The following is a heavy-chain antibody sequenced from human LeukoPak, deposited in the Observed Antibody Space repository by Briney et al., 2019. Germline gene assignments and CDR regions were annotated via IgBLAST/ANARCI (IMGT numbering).Heavy chain of an antibody. CDR1: GFTFSTYW. CDR3: ARGYRYVVY. D-gene: IGHD6-13*01. J-gene: IGHJ4*02. CDR2: INQDGSGK. Sequence: GGSLRLSCAASGFTFSTYWMSWVRQAPGKGLEWVAKINQDGSGKDYVDSLKGRFTISRDNTKNSLYLQMNSLRAEDTAVYYCARGYRYVVYWGQGTLVTVSS. V-gene: IGHV3-7*03.